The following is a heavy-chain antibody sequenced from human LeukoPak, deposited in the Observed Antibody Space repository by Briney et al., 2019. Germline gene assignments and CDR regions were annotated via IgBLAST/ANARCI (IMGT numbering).Heavy chain of an antibody. CDR1: GGSISSYY. J-gene: IGHJ4*02. Sequence: PSETLSLTCTVSGGSISSYYWSWIRQPPGKGLEWIGYIYYSGSTNYNPSLKSRVTISVDTSKNQFSLKLSSVTAADTAVYYCARGPRGYSYGDYWGQGTLVTVSS. D-gene: IGHD5-18*01. CDR2: IYYSGST. V-gene: IGHV4-59*01. CDR3: ARGPRGYSYGDY.